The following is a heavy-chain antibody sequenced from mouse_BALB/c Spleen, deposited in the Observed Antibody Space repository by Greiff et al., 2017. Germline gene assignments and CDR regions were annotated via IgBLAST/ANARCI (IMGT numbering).Heavy chain of an antibody. V-gene: IGHV5-9-4*01. CDR3: ARKADYFDY. Sequence: EVQVVESGGGLVKPGGSLKLSCAASGFTFSSYAMSWVRQSPEKRLEWVAEISSGGSYTYYPDTVTGRFTISRDNAKNTLYLEMSSLRSEDTAMYYCARKADYFDYWGQGTTLTVSS. CDR2: ISSGGSYT. CDR1: GFTFSSYA. J-gene: IGHJ2*01.